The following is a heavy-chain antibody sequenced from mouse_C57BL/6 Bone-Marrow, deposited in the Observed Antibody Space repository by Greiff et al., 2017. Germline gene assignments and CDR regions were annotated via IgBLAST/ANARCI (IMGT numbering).Heavy chain of an antibody. V-gene: IGHV1-19*01. J-gene: IGHJ1*03. D-gene: IGHD1-1*01. CDR3: AVYYGRSYDWYCDV. CDR1: GYTFTDYY. Sequence: EVQLQQSGPVLVKPGASVKMSCKASGYTFTDYYMNWVKQSHGKSLEWIGVINPYNGGTSYNQKFKGKATLTVDKSSSTAYMELNSLTSEDSAVYYGAVYYGRSYDWYCDVWGTGTTVTVSS. CDR2: INPYNGGT.